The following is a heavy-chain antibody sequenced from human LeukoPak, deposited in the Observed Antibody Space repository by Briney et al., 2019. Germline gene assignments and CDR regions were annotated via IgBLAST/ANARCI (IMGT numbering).Heavy chain of an antibody. Sequence: GESLKISCEASGYNFPIYWIGWVRQMPGKGLEWMAIIYPDDSDTRYSPSFQGHVTISADKSISTAYLQWSSLKASDTAIYYCARQSGYSDFDYWGQGTLVTVSS. D-gene: IGHD5-18*01. CDR2: IYPDDSDT. V-gene: IGHV5-51*01. CDR1: GYNFPIYW. J-gene: IGHJ4*02. CDR3: ARQSGYSDFDY.